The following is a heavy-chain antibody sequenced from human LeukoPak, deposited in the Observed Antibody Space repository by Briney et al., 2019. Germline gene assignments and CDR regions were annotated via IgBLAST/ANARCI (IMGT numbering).Heavy chain of an antibody. Sequence: ASVKVSCKASGYTFTSYGISWVRQAPGQGLEWMGRIRPHNGNADYAQILQGRVTMTTDTSTTTAYLELRSLRSDDTAVYYCARDRDEYSGFHDYWGQGTLVTVSS. CDR3: ARDRDEYSGFHDY. J-gene: IGHJ4*02. CDR1: GYTFTSYG. V-gene: IGHV1-18*01. CDR2: IRPHNGNA. D-gene: IGHD5-12*01.